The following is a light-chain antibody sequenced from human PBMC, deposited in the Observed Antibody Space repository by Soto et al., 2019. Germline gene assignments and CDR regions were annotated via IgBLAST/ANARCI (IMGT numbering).Light chain of an antibody. CDR3: KQYGSPPMYT. V-gene: IGKV3-20*01. CDR2: GAS. CDR1: QSISSSY. J-gene: IGKJ2*01. Sequence: EIVMTQSPGTLSLSPGERATLSCRASQSISSSYLAWYQHKPGQAPRLLIYGASSRATGIPDRFSGSGSGTDFTLTISGLEPEDFAVFYCKQYGSPPMYTFGQGTKLEI.